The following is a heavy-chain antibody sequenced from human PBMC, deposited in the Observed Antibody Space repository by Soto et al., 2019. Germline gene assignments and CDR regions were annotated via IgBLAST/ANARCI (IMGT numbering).Heavy chain of an antibody. D-gene: IGHD4-17*01. V-gene: IGHV1-69*13. J-gene: IGHJ4*02. CDR1: GGTFSSYA. Sequence: SVKVSCKASGGTFSSYAISWVRQAPGQGLEWMGGIIPIFGTANYAQKFQGRVTITADESTSTAYMELSSLRSEDTAVYYCARLVTTVTTRDYWGQGTLVTVSS. CDR3: ARLVTTVTTRDY. CDR2: IIPIFGTA.